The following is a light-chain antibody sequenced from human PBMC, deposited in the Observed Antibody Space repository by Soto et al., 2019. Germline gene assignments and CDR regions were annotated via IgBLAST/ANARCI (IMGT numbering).Light chain of an antibody. Sequence: DIQMTQSPSTLSRSVGDTATITCRASQSITTWLAWYQQKPGKVPKLLIYKASSLESGVPSRFSGSGSGTEFTLTISSLQPDDFAPYYCQQYNTYSTFGQGTKVESK. CDR2: KAS. CDR3: QQYNTYST. V-gene: IGKV1-5*03. CDR1: QSITTW. J-gene: IGKJ1*01.